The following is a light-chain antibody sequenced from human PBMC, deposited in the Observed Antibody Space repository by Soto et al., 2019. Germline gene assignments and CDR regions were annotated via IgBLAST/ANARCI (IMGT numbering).Light chain of an antibody. CDR2: GAS. CDR1: QSVSSNS. V-gene: IGKV3-20*01. CDR3: QQYDTSTGT. J-gene: IGKJ1*01. Sequence: EIVLTQSPGTLSLSPGERSTLSCRARQSVSSNSLAWFQQKPGQAPRLLISGASSRATGIPDRFSGSGSGTEFTLTISRLEPEDFALYYCQQYDTSTGTFGQGTKVEVK.